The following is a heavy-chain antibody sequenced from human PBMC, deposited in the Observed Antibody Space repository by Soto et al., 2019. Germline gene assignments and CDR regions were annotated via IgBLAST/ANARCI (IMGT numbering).Heavy chain of an antibody. CDR3: ARQLERGDLPEGFEY. D-gene: IGHD1-1*01. Sequence: QVQLQESGPGLVEPSGTLSLTCAVSGDSISSSHWWSWVHQPPGKGLEWIGEIFHSGTTKYNPSLESRVTMSVDKSNNHLSLKLRSVTAADTAVYYCARQLERGDLPEGFEYWGQGTLATVSS. CDR2: IFHSGTT. V-gene: IGHV4-4*02. J-gene: IGHJ4*02. CDR1: GDSISSSHW.